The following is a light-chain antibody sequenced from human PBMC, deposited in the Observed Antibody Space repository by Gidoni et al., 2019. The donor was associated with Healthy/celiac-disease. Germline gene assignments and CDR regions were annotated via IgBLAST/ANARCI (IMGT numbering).Light chain of an antibody. V-gene: IGKV4-1*01. CDR3: QQYYSTPT. J-gene: IGKJ1*01. CDR1: QSVLYSSNTKND. Sequence: DIVMTQSPDSLAVSLGERATINCKSSQSVLYSSNTKNDLAWYQQKPGQPPTLLMYWASTRESGVPDRFSGSGSGTDFTLTISSLQAEDVAVYYCQQYYSTPTFGQGTKVEIK. CDR2: WAS.